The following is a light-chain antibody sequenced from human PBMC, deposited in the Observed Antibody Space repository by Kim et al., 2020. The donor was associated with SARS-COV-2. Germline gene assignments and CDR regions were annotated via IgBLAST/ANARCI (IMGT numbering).Light chain of an antibody. V-gene: IGKV3-11*01. J-gene: IGKJ1*01. CDR3: QHRGNWPRT. CDR1: QSVNSY. Sequence: EIVLTQSPATLSLSPGERATLSCRASQSVNSYLAWYQQKPGQAPGLLIYDASNRATDIPARFSGSGSGTDFTLTISSLEPADFAVYYCQHRGNWPRTFGQGTKVDIK. CDR2: DAS.